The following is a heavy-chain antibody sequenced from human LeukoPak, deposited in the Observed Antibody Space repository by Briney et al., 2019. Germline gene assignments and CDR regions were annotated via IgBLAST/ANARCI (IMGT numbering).Heavy chain of an antibody. CDR2: IIPILGIA. CDR3: ASAVGDFWSGYYDY. J-gene: IGHJ4*02. D-gene: IGHD3-3*01. V-gene: IGHV1-69*02. Sequence: SVKVSCTASGGTFSSYTISWVRQAPGQGLEWVGRIIPILGIANYAQKFQGRVTITADKSTSTAYMELSSLRSEDTAVYYCASAVGDFWSGYYDYWGQGTLVTVSS. CDR1: GGTFSSYT.